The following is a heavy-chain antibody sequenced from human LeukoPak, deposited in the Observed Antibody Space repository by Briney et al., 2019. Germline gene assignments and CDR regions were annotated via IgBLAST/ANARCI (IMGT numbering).Heavy chain of an antibody. J-gene: IGHJ3*02. CDR3: AKVRYSSGWYDAFDI. D-gene: IGHD6-19*01. V-gene: IGHV3-23*01. CDR2: ISGSGSST. CDR1: GFTFSSYA. Sequence: GGSLRLSCAASGFTFSSYAMSWVRQAPGKGLEWVSAISGSGSSTYYADSVKGRFTISRDNSKNTLYLQMNSLRAEDTAVYYCAKVRYSSGWYDAFDIWGQGTMVTVSS.